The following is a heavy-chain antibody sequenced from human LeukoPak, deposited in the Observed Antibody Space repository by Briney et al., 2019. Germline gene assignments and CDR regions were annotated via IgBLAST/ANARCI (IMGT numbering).Heavy chain of an antibody. CDR1: GFTFSSYA. CDR2: ISGSGGST. D-gene: IGHD4-17*01. V-gene: IGHV3-23*01. J-gene: IGHJ1*01. Sequence: GGSLRLSCAASGFTFSSYAMHWVRQAPGKGLEWVSAISGSGGSTYYADSVKGRFTISRDNSKNTLYLQMNSLRAEDTAVYYCAKNPSRMTTVIPEGFQHWGQGTLVTVSS. CDR3: AKNPSRMTTVIPEGFQH.